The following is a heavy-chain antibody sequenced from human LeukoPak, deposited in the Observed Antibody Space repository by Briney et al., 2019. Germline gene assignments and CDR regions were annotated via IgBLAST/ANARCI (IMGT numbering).Heavy chain of an antibody. CDR2: INQDESKK. J-gene: IGHJ4*02. CDR1: GFTFSNDW. CDR3: ARDHAYRADY. Sequence: GSLRLSCAASGFTFSNDWMCWVRQAPGKGLEWVANINQDESKKYYADSVKGRFTVSRDNAKNSLYLQMSSLTAEDTAIYYCARDHAYRADYWGQGTLVTVSS. V-gene: IGHV3-7*01. D-gene: IGHD2-2*01.